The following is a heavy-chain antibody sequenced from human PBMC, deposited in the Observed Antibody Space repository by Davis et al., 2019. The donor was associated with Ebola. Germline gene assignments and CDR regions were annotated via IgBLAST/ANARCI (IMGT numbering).Heavy chain of an antibody. J-gene: IGHJ4*02. V-gene: IGHV4-34*01. CDR2: INHSGST. CDR3: ARGRLTSNIVVVTASHFDY. CDR1: GGSFSGYS. D-gene: IGHD2-21*02. Sequence: SETLSLTCALYGGSFSGYSWSWIRQPPGKGLEWIGEINHSGSTNYNPSLKSRVTISVDTSKNQFSLKLSSVTAADTAVYYCARGRLTSNIVVVTASHFDYWGQGTLVIVSS.